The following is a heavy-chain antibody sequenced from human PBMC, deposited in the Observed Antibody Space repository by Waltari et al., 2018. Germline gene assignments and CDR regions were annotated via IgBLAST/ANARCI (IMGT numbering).Heavy chain of an antibody. CDR2: VDPEDGQA. CDR1: GYTFSDYS. Sequence: EVQLRQSGAELRQHGTPVQISGKASGYTFSDYSIHWVQQAPGKGLQWVGLVDPEDGQAIYAEKFQGRVTITADTSTDTAYLELSSLTSEDTAVFYCATALGDNTSASRPFHLWGQGTVITVSS. V-gene: IGHV1-69-2*01. D-gene: IGHD3-10*01. J-gene: IGHJ3*01. CDR3: ATALGDNTSASRPFHL.